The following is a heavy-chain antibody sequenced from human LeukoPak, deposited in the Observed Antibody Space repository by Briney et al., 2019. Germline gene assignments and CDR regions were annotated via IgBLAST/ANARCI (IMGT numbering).Heavy chain of an antibody. CDR2: ISGSGGST. CDR1: GFTFSSYA. Sequence: GGSLRLSCAASGFTFSSYAMSWVRQAPGKGLEWVSAISGSGGSTYYADSVKGRFTISRDNSKNTLYLQMNSLRAEDTAVYYCELSLTHSDYADYWGQGTLVTVSS. J-gene: IGHJ4*02. D-gene: IGHD5-12*01. V-gene: IGHV3-23*01. CDR3: ELSLTHSDYADY.